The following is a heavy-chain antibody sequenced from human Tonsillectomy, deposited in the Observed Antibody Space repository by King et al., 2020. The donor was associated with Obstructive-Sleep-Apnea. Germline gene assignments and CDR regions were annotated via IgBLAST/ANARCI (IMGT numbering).Heavy chain of an antibody. CDR2: ITGSGRST. CDR1: GFSFSNYA. J-gene: IGHJ6*02. V-gene: IGHV3-23*04. CDR3: ATRRVDYYGMDA. Sequence: VQLVESGGGLVQPGGSLRLSCVASGFSFSNYAMNWVRQAPGKGLECVSVITGSGRSTYYADSVKGRFTISRDNSKNTLYLQKNSLRAEDTAVYYCATRRVDYYGMDAWGQGTTVIVSS.